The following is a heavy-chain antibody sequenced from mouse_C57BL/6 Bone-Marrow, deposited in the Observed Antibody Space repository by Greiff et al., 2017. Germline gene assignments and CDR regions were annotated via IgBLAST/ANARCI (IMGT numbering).Heavy chain of an antibody. V-gene: IGHV1-19*01. CDR3: AKDYYGSSYGYFDY. Sequence: EVQLQQSGPVLVKPGASVKMSCKASGYTFTDYYMNWVKQSHGKSLEWIGVINPYNGGTSYDQKFKGKATLTVDKSSSTAYMELNSLTSEDSAVYYCAKDYYGSSYGYFDYWGQGTTLTVSS. CDR2: INPYNGGT. D-gene: IGHD1-1*01. CDR1: GYTFTDYY. J-gene: IGHJ2*01.